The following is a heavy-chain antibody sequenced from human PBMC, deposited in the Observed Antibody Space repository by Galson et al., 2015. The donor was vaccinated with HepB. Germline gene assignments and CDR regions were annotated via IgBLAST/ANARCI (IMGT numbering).Heavy chain of an antibody. Sequence: SVKVSCKASGGTFSSYAISWVRQAPGQGLEWMGGIIPIFGTANYAQKFQGRVTITADESTSTAYMELSSLRSEDTAVYHCARDRYGGTPRYYYYGMDVWGQGTTVTVSS. V-gene: IGHV1-69*13. J-gene: IGHJ6*02. CDR3: ARDRYGGTPRYYYYGMDV. D-gene: IGHD4-23*01. CDR1: GGTFSSYA. CDR2: IIPIFGTA.